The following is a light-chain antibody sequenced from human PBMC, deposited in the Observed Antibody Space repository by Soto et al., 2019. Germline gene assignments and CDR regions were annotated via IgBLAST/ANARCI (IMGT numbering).Light chain of an antibody. V-gene: IGLV2-8*01. CDR2: DVT. Sequence: QSVLTQPPSASGSPGQSVTISCTGASSDVGAYNFVSWYQQHPGQAPKLMIYDVTKRPSGVPDRFSGSKSGNTASLTVSGLQVDDEADYYCSSYACSSLPLAFGGGTKLTVL. J-gene: IGLJ3*02. CDR3: SSYACSSLPLA. CDR1: SSDVGAYNF.